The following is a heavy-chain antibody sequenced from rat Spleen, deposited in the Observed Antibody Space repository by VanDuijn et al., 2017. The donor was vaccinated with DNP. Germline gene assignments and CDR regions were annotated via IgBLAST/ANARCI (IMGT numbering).Heavy chain of an antibody. CDR3: ARHASFYGYNPYWYSDF. J-gene: IGHJ1*01. D-gene: IGHD1-7*01. V-gene: IGHV5S11*01. Sequence: EVQLVESGGGLVQPGRSMKLSCAASGFTFSNYYMAWVRQAPTKGLEWVASISNGGGNTYYRDSVKGRFTISRDDAQNILYLQMDSLRSEEKATYYCARHASFYGYNPYWYSDFWGPGTMVTVSS. CDR1: GFTFSNYY. CDR2: ISNGGGNT.